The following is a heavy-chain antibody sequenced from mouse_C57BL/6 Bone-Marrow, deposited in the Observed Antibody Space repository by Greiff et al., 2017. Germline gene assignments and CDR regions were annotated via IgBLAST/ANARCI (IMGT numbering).Heavy chain of an antibody. CDR1: GFNIKDDY. D-gene: IGHD4-1*01. CDR3: TTSRWDGY. CDR2: IDPENGDT. V-gene: IGHV14-4*01. J-gene: IGHJ3*01. Sequence: VQLQQSGAELVRPGASVKLSCTASGFNIKDDYMHWVKQRPEQGLEWIGWIDPENGDTEYASKFQGKATITADTSSNTAYLQLSSLTSEDTAVYYSTTSRWDGYWGEGTLVTVSA.